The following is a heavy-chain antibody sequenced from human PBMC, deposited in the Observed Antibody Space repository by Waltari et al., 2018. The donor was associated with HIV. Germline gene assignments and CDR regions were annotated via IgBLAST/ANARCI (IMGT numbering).Heavy chain of an antibody. CDR1: GYTFTGHY. V-gene: IGHV1-2*02. CDR3: ARGLGGGTIYDY. D-gene: IGHD1-1*01. Sequence: QVLPAGAAASTHRASVKVSCKPSGYTFTGHYMHWVRQDPGQGLQWMRAFNPNTGGVSYTQSVQGRVIMTRDTSVNIAYMEWSSLRSDDTATYFCARGLGGGTIYDYWGQGTLVTVSS. J-gene: IGHJ4*02. CDR2: FNPNTGGV.